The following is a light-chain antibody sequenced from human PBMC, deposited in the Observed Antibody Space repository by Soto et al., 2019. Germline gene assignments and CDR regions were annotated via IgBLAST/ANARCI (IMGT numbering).Light chain of an antibody. V-gene: IGLV2-14*01. J-gene: IGLJ3*02. CDR2: EVS. CDR1: SSDVGGSNH. CDR3: SSYAGSYTLWV. Sequence: QSALTQPASVSGSPGQSITISCTGTSSDVGGSNHVSWYQQHPGKAPKVIIYEVSNRPSGVSTRFSGSKSDNTASLSISGLQAEDEADYYCSSYAGSYTLWVFGGGTKLTVL.